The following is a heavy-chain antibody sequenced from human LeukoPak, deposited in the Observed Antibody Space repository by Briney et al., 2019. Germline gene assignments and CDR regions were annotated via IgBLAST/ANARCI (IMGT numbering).Heavy chain of an antibody. D-gene: IGHD1-7*01. CDR1: GFTFSDYA. J-gene: IGHJ4*02. CDR3: ARDYWWNYDY. CDR2: ISKDGSDK. V-gene: IGHV3-30-3*01. Sequence: GRSLRLSCAASGFTFSDYAMHWVRQAPGKGLEWVAVISKDGSDKYYPGSVRGRFTVSRDNSKNTIYLQMDSLRAEDTAIYYCARDYWWNYDYWGQGTLVTVSS.